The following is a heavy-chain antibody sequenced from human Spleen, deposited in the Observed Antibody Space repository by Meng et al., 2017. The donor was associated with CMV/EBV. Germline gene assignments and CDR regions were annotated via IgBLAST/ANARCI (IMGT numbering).Heavy chain of an antibody. CDR2: IKQDGSEK. CDR3: ARGASSQWIQLWSLYYYYGRDV. Sequence: GESLKISCAASGFTFSSYWMSWVRQAPGKGLEWVANIKQDGSEKYYVDSVKGRFTISRDNAKNSLYLQMNSLRAEDTAVYYCARGASSQWIQLWSLYYYYGRDVWGQGTTVTVSS. D-gene: IGHD5-18*01. V-gene: IGHV3-7*01. J-gene: IGHJ6*02. CDR1: GFTFSSYW.